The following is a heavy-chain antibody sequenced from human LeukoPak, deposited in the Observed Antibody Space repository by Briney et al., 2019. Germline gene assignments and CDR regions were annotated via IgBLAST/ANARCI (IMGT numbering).Heavy chain of an antibody. J-gene: IGHJ4*02. CDR3: ARQITDRSNGNDSIDF. CDR1: GSSFTTYW. D-gene: IGHD5-12*01. CDR2: IYASCVNL. Sequence: GESLKISCRSAGSSFTTYWIAWLRQMPGKVLEWMGIIYASCVNLGYSPSFEGQVSISADKSITTPYLQLSSLTASATEMYYCARQITDRSNGNDSIDFWGQGTLVTVSS. V-gene: IGHV5-51*01.